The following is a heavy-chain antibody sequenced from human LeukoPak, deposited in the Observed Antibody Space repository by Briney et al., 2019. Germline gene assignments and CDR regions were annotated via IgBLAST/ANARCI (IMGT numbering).Heavy chain of an antibody. CDR2: ISGSGGST. D-gene: IGHD2-2*01. J-gene: IGHJ4*02. Sequence: GGSLRLSCAASGFTFSSYAMSWVRQAPGKGLEWVSAISGSGGSTYYADSVKGRFTISRDNSKNTLYLQMNSLRAEDTAVYYCAILPRQGYCSSTSCYAVDYWGQGTLVTVSS. V-gene: IGHV3-23*01. CDR3: AILPRQGYCSSTSCYAVDY. CDR1: GFTFSSYA.